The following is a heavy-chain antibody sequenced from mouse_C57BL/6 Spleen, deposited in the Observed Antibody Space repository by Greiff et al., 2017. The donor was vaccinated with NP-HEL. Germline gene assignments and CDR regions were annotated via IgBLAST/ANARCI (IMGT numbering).Heavy chain of an antibody. D-gene: IGHD1-2*01. CDR3: ARSHYYDWYFDV. V-gene: IGHV1-26*01. CDR2: INPNNGGT. Sequence: EVQLQQSGPELVKPGASVKISCKASGYTFTDYYMNWVKQSHGKSLEWIGDINPNNGGTSYNQKFKGKATLTVDKSSSTAYMELRSLTSEDSAVYYCARSHYYDWYFDVWGTGTTVTVSS. CDR1: GYTFTDYY. J-gene: IGHJ1*03.